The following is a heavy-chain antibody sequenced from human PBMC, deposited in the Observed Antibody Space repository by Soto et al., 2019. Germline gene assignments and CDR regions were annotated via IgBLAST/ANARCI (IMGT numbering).Heavy chain of an antibody. V-gene: IGHV3-73*01. Sequence: EVQLVESGGGLVHPGESLRLSCATSGFTFSATAIHWVRQASGKGLEWVGRIRSKGNTYATAYAASVQGRFTISRDDSTNTAYLQMNSLKTEDTAVYYCASKSFSLLIDYWVQGTLVTVSS. J-gene: IGHJ4*02. CDR3: ASKSFSLLIDY. CDR1: GFTFSATA. CDR2: IRSKGNTYAT.